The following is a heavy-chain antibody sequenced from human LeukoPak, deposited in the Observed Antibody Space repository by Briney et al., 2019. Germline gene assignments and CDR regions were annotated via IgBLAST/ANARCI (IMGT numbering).Heavy chain of an antibody. CDR2: ISAYNGNT. Sequence: ASVKVSCKASGYTFTSYGISWVRQAPGQGLEWRGCISAYNGNTNYAQKLQGRVTMTTDTSTSTAYMELRRLRSDDTAVYYCARASAYDYVWGSYQNHFDYWGQGTLVTVSS. D-gene: IGHD3-16*02. V-gene: IGHV1-18*01. CDR1: GYTFTSYG. CDR3: ARASAYDYVWGSYQNHFDY. J-gene: IGHJ4*02.